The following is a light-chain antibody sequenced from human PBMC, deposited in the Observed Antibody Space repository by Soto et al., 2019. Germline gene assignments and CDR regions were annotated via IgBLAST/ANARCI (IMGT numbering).Light chain of an antibody. CDR2: DAS. V-gene: IGKV1-8*01. J-gene: IGKJ5*01. Sequence: AIRRTHSPSSFSASTLYRVTITFRASQGISSYLAWYQQKPGKAPKLLIYDASNLETGVPSTFSGSGSGTNFTFTISSLQPGDIATYYCQQYDNVFTFGQGTRLEIK. CDR3: QQYDNVFT. CDR1: QGISSY.